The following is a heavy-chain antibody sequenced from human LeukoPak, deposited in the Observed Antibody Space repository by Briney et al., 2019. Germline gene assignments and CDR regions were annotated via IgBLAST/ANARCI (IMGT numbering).Heavy chain of an antibody. V-gene: IGHV4-61*01. CDR2: IYYSGST. CDR1: GGSISSSNYY. J-gene: IGHJ6*03. Sequence: SETLSLTCTVSGGSISSSNYYWGWIRQPPGKGLEWIGYIYYSGSTNYNPSLKSRVTISVDTSKSQFSLKLSSVTAADTAVYYCARDGGVSRYYYYMDVWGKGTTVTISS. CDR3: ARDGGVSRYYYYMDV. D-gene: IGHD2-8*02.